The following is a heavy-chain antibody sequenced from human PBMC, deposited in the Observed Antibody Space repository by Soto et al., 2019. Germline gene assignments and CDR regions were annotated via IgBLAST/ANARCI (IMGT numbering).Heavy chain of an antibody. CDR1: GFTFSSYA. D-gene: IGHD2-8*01. V-gene: IGHV3-53*01. Sequence: GGSLRLSCAASGFTFSSYAMSWVRQAPGKGLEWVSDIYSGGSTYYADSVKGRFTISRDNSKNTLYLQMNSLRAEDTAVYYCARERDGHNPNWFDLWGQGTLVTVSS. J-gene: IGHJ5*02. CDR2: IYSGGST. CDR3: ARERDGHNPNWFDL.